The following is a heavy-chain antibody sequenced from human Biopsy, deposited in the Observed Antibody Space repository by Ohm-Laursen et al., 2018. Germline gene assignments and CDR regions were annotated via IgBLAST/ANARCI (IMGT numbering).Heavy chain of an antibody. CDR2: VNYTWST. J-gene: IGHJ2*01. D-gene: IGHD3-22*01. Sequence: SETLSLTCSVSGYSISSYYWSWIRQPPGKGLESIGYVNYTWSTDYNPSLQSRVTIWVDTSKNHFPLMLRSVTPADTAIYYSARDRGYYSDRTVPGYFDLWGRGTLVTVSS. CDR3: ARDRGYYSDRTVPGYFDL. CDR1: GYSISSYY. V-gene: IGHV4-59*01.